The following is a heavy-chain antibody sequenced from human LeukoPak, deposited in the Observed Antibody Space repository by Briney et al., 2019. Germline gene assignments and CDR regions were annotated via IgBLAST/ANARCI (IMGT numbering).Heavy chain of an antibody. Sequence: PGGSLRLSCAASGFTFSSDDMHSVRQAPGKGLEWVALIRDVGSNKYYGDSVKGRFIISRDKSKNPLDLQRNSLEAEATAVYYGAKGFGDMATIFDWFDPWGQGILVTASS. CDR1: GFTFSSDD. J-gene: IGHJ5*02. CDR3: AKGFGDMATIFDWFDP. V-gene: IGHV3-30*02. D-gene: IGHD5-24*01. CDR2: IRDVGSNK.